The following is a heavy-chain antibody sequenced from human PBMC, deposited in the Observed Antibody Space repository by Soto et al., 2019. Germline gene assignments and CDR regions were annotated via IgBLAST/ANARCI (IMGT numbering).Heavy chain of an antibody. D-gene: IGHD6-19*01. Sequence: GALRLSCAASGFTFRSYGVHWVRQAPGKGLEWVAVISYDGSNKYYEDSVKGRFTISRDNSKNTLYLQMNSLRAEDTAVYYCAKDGVSGYSSRWHAAYFDYWRQG. V-gene: IGHV3-30*18. J-gene: IGHJ4*02. CDR3: AKDGVSGYSSRWHAAYFDY. CDR1: GFTFRSYG. CDR2: ISYDGSNK.